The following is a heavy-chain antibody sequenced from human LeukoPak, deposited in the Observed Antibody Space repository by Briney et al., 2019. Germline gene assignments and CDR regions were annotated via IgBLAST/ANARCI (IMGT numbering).Heavy chain of an antibody. CDR2: IIPILGIA. CDR1: GGTFSSYA. Sequence: SVKVSCKASGGTFSSYAISWVRQAPGQGLEWMGRIIPILGIANYAQKFQGRVTIAADKSTSTAYMELSSLRSEDTAVYYCARVNIVVVPAANSPFYYYYGMDVWGQGTTVTVSS. D-gene: IGHD2-2*01. V-gene: IGHV1-69*04. J-gene: IGHJ6*02. CDR3: ARVNIVVVPAANSPFYYYYGMDV.